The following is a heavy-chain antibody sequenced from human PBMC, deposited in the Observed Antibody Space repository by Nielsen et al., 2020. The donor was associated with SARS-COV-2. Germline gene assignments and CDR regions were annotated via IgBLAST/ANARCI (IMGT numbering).Heavy chain of an antibody. CDR2: ISGGIDTT. D-gene: IGHD2-15*01. V-gene: IGHV3-23*01. Sequence: GESLKISCVASEFAFSSYAMSWVRQAPGKGLEWVSTISGGIDTTYHADSVRGRFTVSRDDSKNTLYLQMNSLRAEDTAIYYCAKATSQTCIGVRCYNFDYWGQGALVTVSS. CDR1: EFAFSSYA. CDR3: AKATSQTCIGVRCYNFDY. J-gene: IGHJ4*02.